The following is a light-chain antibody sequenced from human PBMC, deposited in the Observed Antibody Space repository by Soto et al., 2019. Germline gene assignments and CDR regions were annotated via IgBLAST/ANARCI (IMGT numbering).Light chain of an antibody. V-gene: IGLV2-14*01. Sequence: QSALTQPASVSGSPGQSVTISCTGTSSDIGAFNYVSWYQHHPGKAPKLMIYGVANRPSGVSNRFSGSKSGNTASLTISGLQAEDEADYYCSSYTSSSSFFGGGTKPPS. CDR2: GVA. CDR1: SSDIGAFNY. CDR3: SSYTSSSSF. J-gene: IGLJ2*01.